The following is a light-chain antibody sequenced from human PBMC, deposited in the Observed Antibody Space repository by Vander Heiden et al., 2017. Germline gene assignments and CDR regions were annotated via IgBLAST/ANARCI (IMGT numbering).Light chain of an antibody. V-gene: IGLV2-8*01. J-gene: IGLJ3*02. CDR2: DVT. CDR1: SSDVGAYNY. Sequence: QSALTQPPSASGSPGQSVPISRTGTSSDVGAYNYVSWYQQHPGKAPTLIIYDVTKRPSGVPDRFSGSKSGNTAFLTVSGLQAEDEADYYCSSHAGSSAVFGGGTTVTVL. CDR3: SSHAGSSAV.